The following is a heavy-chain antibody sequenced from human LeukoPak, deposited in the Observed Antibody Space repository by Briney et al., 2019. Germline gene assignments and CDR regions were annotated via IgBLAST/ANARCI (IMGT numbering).Heavy chain of an antibody. V-gene: IGHV3-9*01. CDR3: ARVPTTALDY. Sequence: GGSLRLSCAASGFTFDDYAMHWVRQAPGKGLEWVSGISWNSGSIGYADSVKGRFTISRDNSKNTLYLQMNSLRAEDTAVYYCARVPTTALDYWGQGTLVTVSS. CDR2: ISWNSGSI. J-gene: IGHJ4*02. D-gene: IGHD4-17*01. CDR1: GFTFDDYA.